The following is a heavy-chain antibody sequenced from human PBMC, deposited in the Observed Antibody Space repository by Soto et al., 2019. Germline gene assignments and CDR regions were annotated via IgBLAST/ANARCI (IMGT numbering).Heavy chain of an antibody. V-gene: IGHV1-2*04. Sequence: QVQLVQSGAEVKKPGASVKVSCKASGYTFPAYYIHWVRQAPGQGLEWMGWINPNSGGTNYAQKFQGWVTMTKDTSINTAYLELRRLKSDDTAVYYCTRTGYYDPLTAGMDVWGQGTTVIVSS. J-gene: IGHJ6*02. CDR3: TRTGYYDPLTAGMDV. D-gene: IGHD3-3*01. CDR1: GYTFPAYY. CDR2: INPNSGGT.